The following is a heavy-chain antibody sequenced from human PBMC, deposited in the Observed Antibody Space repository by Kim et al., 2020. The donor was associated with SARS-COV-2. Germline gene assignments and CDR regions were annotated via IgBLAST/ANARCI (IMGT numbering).Heavy chain of an antibody. CDR3: ARGQPLDY. V-gene: IGHV4-31*03. CDR1: GGSIRSGGKF. D-gene: IGHD2-2*01. J-gene: IGHJ4*02. Sequence: SETLSLTCSVFGGSIRSGGKFWTWIRQHPAKGLEWIGYISYSGNSHYSPSLRSRVSISLQTSENQFSLELPSVTAADTAVYYCARGQPLDYWGQGILVTVSS. CDR2: ISYSGNS.